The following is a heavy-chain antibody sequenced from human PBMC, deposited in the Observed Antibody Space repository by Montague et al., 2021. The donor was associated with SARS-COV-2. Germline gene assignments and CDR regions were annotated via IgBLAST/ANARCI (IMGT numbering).Heavy chain of an antibody. V-gene: IGHV4-59*01. CDR1: GGSISSYY. Sequence: SETLSLTCTVSGGSISSYYWNWIRHCPGTGLEWIWYIYYSGSTKYNPSFKSRVTMLVDTSKRQMSLRLNSVTAADTAVYYCAGDRGRFWHFDLWGRGTLVTVSS. J-gene: IGHJ2*01. D-gene: IGHD5-12*01. CDR3: AGDRGRFWHFDL. CDR2: IYYSGST.